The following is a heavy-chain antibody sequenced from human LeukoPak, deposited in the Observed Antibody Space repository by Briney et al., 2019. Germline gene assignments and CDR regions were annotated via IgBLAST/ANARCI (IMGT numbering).Heavy chain of an antibody. J-gene: IGHJ4*02. CDR2: ISAYNGHT. Sequence: ASVKVSCKASGYTFTNYGISWVRQAPGQGLEWMGWISAYNGHTNYAQKFQGRVTMTTDTSTNTAYMELRSLRSDDTAVYYCARLLWFGRALFFDYWGQGTLVTVSS. CDR3: ARLLWFGRALFFDY. V-gene: IGHV1-18*01. CDR1: GYTFTNYG. D-gene: IGHD3-10*01.